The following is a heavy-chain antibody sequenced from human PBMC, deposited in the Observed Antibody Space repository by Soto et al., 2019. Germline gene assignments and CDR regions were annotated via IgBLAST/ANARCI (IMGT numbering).Heavy chain of an antibody. CDR3: ARVGIQLWLYFDY. V-gene: IGHV3-7*05. J-gene: IGHJ4*02. Sequence: EVQLVESGGGLVQPGGSLRLSCAASGFTFSSYCMSWVRQAPGKGLECVANIKQDGSEQYYVDSVKGRFTISRDNAKNSLYLQMNSLRAEDTAVYYCARVGIQLWLYFDYWGKGTLVTVSS. CDR2: IKQDGSEQ. D-gene: IGHD5-18*01. CDR1: GFTFSSYC.